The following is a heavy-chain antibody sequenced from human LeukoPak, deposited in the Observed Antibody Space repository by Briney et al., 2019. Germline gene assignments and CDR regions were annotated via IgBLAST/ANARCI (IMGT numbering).Heavy chain of an antibody. CDR1: GFTFSNTW. J-gene: IGHJ3*02. V-gene: IGHV3-15*07. D-gene: IGHD1-7*01. CDR3: TTGGSVIVAGTRAFDI. CDR2: IKSEIDGGAT. Sequence: GVSLRLSCAASGFTFSNTWMNWVRQAPGKGLEWVGRIKSEIDGGATDYAAPVQGRFTISRDDSQATLYLQMNSLKTEDTAVYYCTTGGSVIVAGTRAFDIWGQGTMVTVSS.